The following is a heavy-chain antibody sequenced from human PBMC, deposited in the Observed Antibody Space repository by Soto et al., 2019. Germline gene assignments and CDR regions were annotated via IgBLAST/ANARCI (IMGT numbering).Heavy chain of an antibody. CDR3: ARDGPFCSGTGCRDYYHYMDF. CDR2: ISGSTSYI. CDR1: GFSFSDYS. V-gene: IGHV3-21*01. Sequence: EVQLVESGGGLVKPGGSLRLSCAASGFSFSDYSMNWVRQAPGKGLEWVSSISGSTSYIYYADSLKGRFTVSRDNAEKSPYLQMNSLRAEDMAVYNCARDGPFCSGTGCRDYYHYMDFWGKGTTVIVSS. J-gene: IGHJ6*03. D-gene: IGHD2-2*01.